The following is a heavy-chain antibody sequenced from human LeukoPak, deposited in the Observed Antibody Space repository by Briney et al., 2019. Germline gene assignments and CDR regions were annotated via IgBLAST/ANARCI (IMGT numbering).Heavy chain of an antibody. V-gene: IGHV1-2*06. Sequence: ASVKVSCKASGYTFTGFYMHWVRQAPGQGLEWMGRINPNSGGTNYAQKFQGRVTMTRDTSISTAYMELSRLTSDDTAVYYCARGLIAVAGYIFEASEAFDVWGQGTIVTVSS. CDR1: GYTFTGFY. D-gene: IGHD6-19*01. CDR2: INPNSGGT. J-gene: IGHJ3*01. CDR3: ARGLIAVAGYIFEASEAFDV.